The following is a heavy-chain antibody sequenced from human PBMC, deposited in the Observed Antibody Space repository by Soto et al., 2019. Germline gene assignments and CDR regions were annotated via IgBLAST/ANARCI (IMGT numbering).Heavy chain of an antibody. V-gene: IGHV1-18*01. CDR1: CDTFTNFG. J-gene: IGHJ5*02. D-gene: IGHD3-10*01. CDR3: ARVVRGVVNWFDP. Sequence: HLVQSGPDMKKPGASITVSCKTSCDTFTNFGLSWVRQAPGQGLEWMGWIATYNSNRNYAQKFKGRITLSTDKSTSIAYMELKNLGYDDAAVYYCARVVRGVVNWFDPWGQGTLVTVSS. CDR2: IATYNSNR.